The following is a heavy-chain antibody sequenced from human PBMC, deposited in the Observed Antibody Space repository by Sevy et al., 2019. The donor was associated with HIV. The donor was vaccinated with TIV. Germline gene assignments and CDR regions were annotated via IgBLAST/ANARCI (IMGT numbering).Heavy chain of an antibody. CDR1: GYSFTSHW. CDR2: IYPEDSET. Sequence: NSGESLKISCQGSGYSFTSHWIGWVRHMPGKGLEWMGIIYPEDSETRYSPSFQGQVTFSADKSISTAYLQWSSLKASDTAMYYCATSRSGYFDSSGYYIYWGQGTLVTVSS. D-gene: IGHD3-22*01. J-gene: IGHJ4*02. V-gene: IGHV5-51*01. CDR3: ATSRSGYFDSSGYYIY.